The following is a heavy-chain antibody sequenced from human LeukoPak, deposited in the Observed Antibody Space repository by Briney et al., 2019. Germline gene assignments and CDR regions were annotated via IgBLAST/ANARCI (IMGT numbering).Heavy chain of an antibody. D-gene: IGHD6-19*01. CDR2: IYTSGST. J-gene: IGHJ4*02. V-gene: IGHV4-61*02. CDR1: GGSISSGSYY. Sequence: SQTLSLTCTVSGGSISSGSYYWSWIRQPAGKGLEWIGRIYTSGSTNYNPSLKSRVTISVDTSKNQFSLKLSSVTAADTAVYYCARGGSPRRSSGWQRGGLDFDYWGQGTLVTVSS. CDR3: ARGGSPRRSSGWQRGGLDFDY.